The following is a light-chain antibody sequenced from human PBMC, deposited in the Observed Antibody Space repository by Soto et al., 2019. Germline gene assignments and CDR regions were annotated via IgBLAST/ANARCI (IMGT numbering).Light chain of an antibody. CDR2: GAS. J-gene: IGKJ1*01. CDR3: QQYGSSRT. V-gene: IGKV3-20*01. CDR1: ETVNSNY. Sequence: DILLTQSPGPLAFSPRERAPLSFRASETVNSNYLACYQQTRGQAPRLLIYGASRRATGIPDRFSGSGSGTDFTLTITRLEPEDFAVYYRQQYGSSRTFGQGTKVDIK.